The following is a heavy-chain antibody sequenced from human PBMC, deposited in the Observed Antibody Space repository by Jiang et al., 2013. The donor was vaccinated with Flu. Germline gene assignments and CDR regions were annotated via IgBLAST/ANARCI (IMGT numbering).Heavy chain of an antibody. CDR1: GYTFTSYA. J-gene: IGHJ2*01. CDR3: ARAPTTYYYDSSGNYWYFDL. CDR2: INTNTGNP. D-gene: IGHD3-22*01. Sequence: KASGYTFTSYAMNWVRQAPGQGLEWMGWINTNTGNPTYAQGFTGRFVFSLDTSVSTAYLQISSLKAEDTAVYYCARAPTTYYYDSSGNYWYFDLWGRGTLVTVSS. V-gene: IGHV7-4-1*02.